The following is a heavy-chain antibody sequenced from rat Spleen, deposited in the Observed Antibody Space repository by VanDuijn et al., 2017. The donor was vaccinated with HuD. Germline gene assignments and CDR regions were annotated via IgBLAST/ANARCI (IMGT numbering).Heavy chain of an antibody. CDR1: GFTFSNYG. CDR3: ARHYGYNWYFDF. CDR2: ISYDGSST. J-gene: IGHJ1*01. V-gene: IGHV5-29*01. D-gene: IGHD1-9*01. Sequence: EVQLVESGGGLVQPGRSLKLSCAASGFTFSNYGMAWVRQAPTKGLEWVATISYDGSSTYYRDSVKGRFTISRDNAKSTLYLQMDSLRSEDTATYYCARHYGYNWYFDFWGPGTMVTVSS.